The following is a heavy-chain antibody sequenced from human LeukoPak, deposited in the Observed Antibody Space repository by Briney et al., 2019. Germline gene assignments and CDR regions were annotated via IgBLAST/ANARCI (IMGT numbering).Heavy chain of an antibody. V-gene: IGHV1-18*01. J-gene: IGHJ4*02. CDR1: GYTFTSYG. Sequence: ASVKVSCKASGYTFTSYGISWVRQAPGQGLEWMGWISAYNGNTNYAQKLQGRVTMTTDTSTSTAYMELSRLRSDDTAVYYCARASFFPYYYDSSGHFNYWGQGTLVTVSS. D-gene: IGHD3-22*01. CDR2: ISAYNGNT. CDR3: ARASFFPYYYDSSGHFNY.